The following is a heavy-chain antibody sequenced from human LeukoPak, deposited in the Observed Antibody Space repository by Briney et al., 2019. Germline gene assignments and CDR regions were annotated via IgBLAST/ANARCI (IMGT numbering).Heavy chain of an antibody. J-gene: IGHJ5*02. CDR1: GGSISSSSYY. CDR2: IYYSGST. CDR3: ARIWYDILTGQTQGGFDP. D-gene: IGHD3-9*01. V-gene: IGHV4-39*01. Sequence: SETLSLTCTVSGGSISSSSYYWGWIRQPPGKGLEWIGSIYYSGSTYYNPSLKSRVTISVDTSKNQFSLKLSSVTAADTAVYYCARIWYDILTGQTQGGFDPWGQGTLVTVYS.